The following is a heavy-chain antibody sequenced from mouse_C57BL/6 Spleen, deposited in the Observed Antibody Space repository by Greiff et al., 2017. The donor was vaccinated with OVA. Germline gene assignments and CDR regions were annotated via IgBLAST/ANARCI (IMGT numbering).Heavy chain of an antibody. J-gene: IGHJ1*03. CDR3: AREGNYYGSSWDV. Sequence: EVKLVESGGGLVKPGGSLKLSCAASGFTFSSYAMSWVRQTPEKRLEWVATISDGGSYTYYPDNVKGRFTISRDNAKNNLYLQMSHLKSEDTAMYYCAREGNYYGSSWDVWGTGTTVTVSS. CDR1: GFTFSSYA. CDR2: ISDGGSYT. V-gene: IGHV5-4*01. D-gene: IGHD1-1*01.